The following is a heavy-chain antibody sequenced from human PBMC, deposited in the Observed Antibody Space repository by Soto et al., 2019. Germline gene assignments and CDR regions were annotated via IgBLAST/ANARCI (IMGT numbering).Heavy chain of an antibody. D-gene: IGHD6-13*01. J-gene: IGHJ5*02. CDR2: IDPSDSYT. CDR1: GYSFTSYW. V-gene: IGHV5-10-1*01. Sequence: GESLKISCKGSGYSFTSYWISWVRQMPGKGLEWMGRIDPSDSYTNYSPSFQGHVTISADKSISTAYLQWSSLKASDTAMYYCARGARTAAAGTRLFDPWGQGTLVTVSS. CDR3: ARGARTAAAGTRLFDP.